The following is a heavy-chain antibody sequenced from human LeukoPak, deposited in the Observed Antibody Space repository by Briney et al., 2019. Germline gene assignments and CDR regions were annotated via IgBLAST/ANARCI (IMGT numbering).Heavy chain of an antibody. V-gene: IGHV3-21*01. J-gene: IGHJ3*02. CDR2: ISSGGTYK. Sequence: GGSLRLSCAASRFTVSSNYMYWVPQAPGKRLEWVSSISSGGTYKYNTHSLKGRVTTSRGTAQNTLYLQTYSLRAEESSVYYCARPTTVTTISADAFDIWGQGTMVTVSS. CDR1: RFTVSSNY. CDR3: ARPTTVTTISADAFDI. D-gene: IGHD4-17*01.